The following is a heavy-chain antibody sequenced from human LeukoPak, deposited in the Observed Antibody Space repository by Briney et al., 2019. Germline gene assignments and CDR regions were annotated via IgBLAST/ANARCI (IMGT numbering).Heavy chain of an antibody. CDR3: AKSRGYSYYFDY. V-gene: IGHV3-9*01. CDR2: ISWNSGSI. CDR1: GFTFDDYA. J-gene: IGHJ4*02. Sequence: PGGSLRLSCAASGFTFDDYAMHWVRQAPGKGLEWVSGISWNSGSIGYADSVKGRFTISRDNAKNSLYLQMNSLRADDTALYYCAKSRGYSYYFDYWGQGTLVTVSS. D-gene: IGHD5-18*01.